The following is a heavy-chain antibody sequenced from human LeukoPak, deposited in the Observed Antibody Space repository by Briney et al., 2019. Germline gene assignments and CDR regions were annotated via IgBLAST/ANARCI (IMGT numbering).Heavy chain of an antibody. CDR2: INAGNDNT. V-gene: IGHV1-3*03. CDR1: GYTFTNYA. J-gene: IGHJ4*02. CDR3: AREGKSGSLDY. D-gene: IGHD1-26*01. Sequence: ASVKVSCKASGYTFTNYAIHWVRQAPGQRLEWMGWINAGNDNTKYSQEFQGRVTITRDTSASKVYMELGSLRSDDMAVYYCAREGKSGSLDYWGQGTLVTVSS.